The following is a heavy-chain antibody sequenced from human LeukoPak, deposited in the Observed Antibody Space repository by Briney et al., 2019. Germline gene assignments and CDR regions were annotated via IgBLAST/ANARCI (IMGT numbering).Heavy chain of an antibody. CDR2: ISAYNGNT. CDR3: ARDNYYDSSGYYFGAFDI. Sequence: ASVKVSCKASGYTFTSYGISWVRQAPGQGLEWMGWISAYNGNTNYAQKLQGRATMTTDTSTSTAYMELRSLRSDDTAVYYCARDNYYDSSGYYFGAFDIWGQGTMVTVSS. CDR1: GYTFTSYG. D-gene: IGHD3-22*01. J-gene: IGHJ3*02. V-gene: IGHV1-18*01.